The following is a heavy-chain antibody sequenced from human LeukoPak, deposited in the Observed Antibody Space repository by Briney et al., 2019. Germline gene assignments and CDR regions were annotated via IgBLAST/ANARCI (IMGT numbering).Heavy chain of an antibody. V-gene: IGHV3-13*01. Sequence: GGSLRLSCAASGFTFSSYDMHWVRQATGKGLEWVSAIGTAGSTYYSGSVKGRFIISRENAKSSLYLQMNSLRVGDTALYYCTRGGRDGFDIWGQGTMVTVSS. J-gene: IGHJ3*02. D-gene: IGHD2-15*01. CDR3: TRGGRDGFDI. CDR2: IGTAGST. CDR1: GFTFSSYD.